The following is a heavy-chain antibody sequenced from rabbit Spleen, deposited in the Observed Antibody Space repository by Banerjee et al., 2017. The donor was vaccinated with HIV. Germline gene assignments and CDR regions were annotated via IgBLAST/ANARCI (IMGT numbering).Heavy chain of an antibody. J-gene: IGHJ4*01. CDR3: ARDAAGREDFNL. V-gene: IGHV1S40*01. CDR1: GFSFSSNW. D-gene: IGHD4-1*01. Sequence: QSLEESGGGLVKPGASLTLTCTVSGFSFSSNWICWVRQAPGKGLEWIACIDVVRSSSKTYYTSWARGRFTVSKTSSTTVTLQMTSLTAADTATYFCARDAAGREDFNLWGQGTLVTVS. CDR2: IDVVRSSSKT.